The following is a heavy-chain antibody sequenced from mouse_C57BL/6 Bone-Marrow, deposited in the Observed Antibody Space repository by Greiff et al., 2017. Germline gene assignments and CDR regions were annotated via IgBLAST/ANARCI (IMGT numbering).Heavy chain of an antibody. Sequence: QVQLQQSGPELVKPGASVKISCTASGYAFSSSWMNWVKQRPGKGLEWIGRIYPGDGDTNYNGKFKGKATLTADKSSSTAYMQLSSLTSEDSAVYFCAKLGPWFAYWGQGTLVTVSA. V-gene: IGHV1-82*01. CDR1: GYAFSSSW. CDR3: AKLGPWFAY. J-gene: IGHJ3*01. D-gene: IGHD4-1*01. CDR2: IYPGDGDT.